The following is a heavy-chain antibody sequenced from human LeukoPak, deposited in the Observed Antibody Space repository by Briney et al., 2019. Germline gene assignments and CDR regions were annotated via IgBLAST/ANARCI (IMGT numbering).Heavy chain of an antibody. CDR3: AKSPESAAGRVGIDY. Sequence: GGSLRLSCAVSGFTFSNYAMRWVRQAPGKGLEWVSAISGSGDNTYYADSVKGRFTISRDNSKNTLYLQMNSLRAEDTAVYYCAKSPESAAGRVGIDYWGQGTLVTVSS. J-gene: IGHJ4*02. V-gene: IGHV3-23*01. CDR2: ISGSGDNT. CDR1: GFTFSNYA. D-gene: IGHD6-13*01.